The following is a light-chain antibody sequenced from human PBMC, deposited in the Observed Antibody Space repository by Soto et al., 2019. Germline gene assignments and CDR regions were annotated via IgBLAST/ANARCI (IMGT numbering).Light chain of an antibody. CDR1: QSVSSN. Sequence: EIVMTQSPATLSVSPGERATLSCRASQSVSSNFAWYQQKPGQAPRLLIYDASTRATGIPARFSGSGAGTEFTLTTSSLQSEDFEVYHCQQYHNWPPITFGQGTRLQIK. J-gene: IGKJ5*01. CDR2: DAS. V-gene: IGKV3-15*01. CDR3: QQYHNWPPIT.